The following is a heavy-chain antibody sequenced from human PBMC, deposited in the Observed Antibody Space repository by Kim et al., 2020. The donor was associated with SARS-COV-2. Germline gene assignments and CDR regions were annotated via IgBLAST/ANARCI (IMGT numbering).Heavy chain of an antibody. CDR3: AKGDDARGMDV. CDR2: ISYDGSNK. J-gene: IGHJ6*02. Sequence: GGSLRLSCAASGFTFSSYGMHWVRQAPGKGLEWVAVISYDGSNKYYADSVKGRFTISRDNSKNTLYLQMNSLRAEDTAVYYCAKGDDARGMDVWGQGTTLTVSS. CDR1: GFTFSSYG. D-gene: IGHD2-2*01. V-gene: IGHV3-30*18.